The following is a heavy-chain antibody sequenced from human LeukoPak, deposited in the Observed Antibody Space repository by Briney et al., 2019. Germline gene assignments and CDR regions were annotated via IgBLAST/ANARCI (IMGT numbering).Heavy chain of an antibody. V-gene: IGHV4-59*12. D-gene: IGHD6-6*01. J-gene: IGHJ4*02. CDR2: IYYSGST. CDR1: GGSISSYY. CDR3: ARVGTRRSSSSVDY. Sequence: PSETLSLTCTVSGGSISSYYWSWIRQPPGKGLEWIGYIYYSGSTNYNPSLKSRVTISVDTSKNQFSLSLSSVTAADTAVYFCARVGTRRSSSSVDYWGQGTPVTVSS.